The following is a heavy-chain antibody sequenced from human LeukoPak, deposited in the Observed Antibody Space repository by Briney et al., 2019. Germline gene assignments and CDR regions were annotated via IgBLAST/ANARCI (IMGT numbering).Heavy chain of an antibody. D-gene: IGHD2-21*01. V-gene: IGHV5-10-1*01. J-gene: IGHJ4*02. Sequence: GESLRISCKGAGYSFTSYWISWVRQMPGKGLEWMGRIDPSDSYINYSPSFQGHVTISADESISTAYLQCSSLKASDTAMYYCARHGLVGRGSSGDIDYWGQGTLVTVSS. CDR3: ARHGLVGRGSSGDIDY. CDR1: GYSFTSYW. CDR2: IDPSDSYI.